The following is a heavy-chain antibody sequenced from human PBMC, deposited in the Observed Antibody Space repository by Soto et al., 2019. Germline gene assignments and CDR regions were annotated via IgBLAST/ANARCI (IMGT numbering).Heavy chain of an antibody. CDR2: INPGNGDT. J-gene: IGHJ6*02. Sequence: ASVKVSCKTSGYSFTKYGLHWVRQAPGQRPEWMGWINPGNGDTKYSQKFQGRVTITRDTSATTAYMELSSLRSEDSAVFYCARTDCSSTSCYNYYYYGMDVWGQGTTVTVSS. V-gene: IGHV1-3*01. CDR3: ARTDCSSTSCYNYYYYGMDV. D-gene: IGHD2-2*01. CDR1: GYSFTKYG.